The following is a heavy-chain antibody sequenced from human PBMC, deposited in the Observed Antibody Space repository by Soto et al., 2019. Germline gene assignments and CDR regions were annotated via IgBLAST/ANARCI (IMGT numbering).Heavy chain of an antibody. V-gene: IGHV3-48*03. CDR2: ISSSGNTI. J-gene: IGHJ3*02. CDR1: GFTFNNYE. CDR3: ARYREYSAYGAGNDGLHI. D-gene: IGHD5-12*01. Sequence: EVQLVESGGGLVQPGGSLRLSCAASGFTFNNYEMNWVRQAPGKGLEWVSYISSSGNTIYYADSVKGRFTISRDNAKNSPYMQMNSLRAEATALYYCARYREYSAYGAGNDGLHICGQGTIVTVSS.